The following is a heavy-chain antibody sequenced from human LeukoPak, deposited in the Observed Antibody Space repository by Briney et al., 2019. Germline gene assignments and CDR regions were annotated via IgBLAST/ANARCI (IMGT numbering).Heavy chain of an antibody. V-gene: IGHV1-69*04. D-gene: IGHD3-22*01. CDR3: ARDQDYYDSSGYPYYFDY. CDR1: GGTFSSYT. Sequence: SVKVSGKASGGTFSSYTISWVRQAPGQGLEWMGRIIPILGIANYAQKFQGRVTITADKSTSTAYMELSSLRSEDTAVYYCARDQDYYDSSGYPYYFDYWGQGTLVTVSS. J-gene: IGHJ4*02. CDR2: IIPILGIA.